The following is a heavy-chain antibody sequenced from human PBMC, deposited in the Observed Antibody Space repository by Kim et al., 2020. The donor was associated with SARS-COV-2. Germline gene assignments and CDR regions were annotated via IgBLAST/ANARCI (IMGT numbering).Heavy chain of an antibody. CDR3: ARSKWFGRMYYFDY. CDR2: INPNSGGT. J-gene: IGHJ4*02. CDR1: GYTFTGYY. V-gene: IGHV1-2*06. D-gene: IGHD3-10*01. Sequence: ASVKVSCKASGYTFTGYYMHWVRQAPGQGLEWMGRINPNSGGTNYAQKFQGRVTMTRDTSISTAYMELSRLRSDDTAVYYCARSKWFGRMYYFDYWGQGTLVTVSS.